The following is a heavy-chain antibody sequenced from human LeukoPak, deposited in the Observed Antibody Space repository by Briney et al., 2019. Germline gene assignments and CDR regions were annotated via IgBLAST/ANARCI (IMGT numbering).Heavy chain of an antibody. CDR2: IIPIFGTA. CDR3: ARAPYSSSSQTNYYYYHGMDV. V-gene: IGHV1-69*13. CDR1: GGTFSSYA. J-gene: IGHJ6*02. D-gene: IGHD6-6*01. Sequence: SVKFSCKASGGTFSSYAISWVRQAPGQGLEWMGGIIPIFGTANYAQKFQGRVTITADESTSTAYMELSSLRSEDTAVYYCARAPYSSSSQTNYYYYHGMDVWGQGTTVTVSS.